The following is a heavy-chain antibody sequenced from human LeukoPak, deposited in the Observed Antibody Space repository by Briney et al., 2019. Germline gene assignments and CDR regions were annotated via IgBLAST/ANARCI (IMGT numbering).Heavy chain of an antibody. Sequence: SETLSLTCTVSGASISSTNYYWGWIRQPPGKGLEWIGSIYYSGSTYYNPSLKSRLTIPVDTSKNQFSLKLSSVTAADTAVYYCAGLPPNYYYYYMDVWGKGTTVTVSS. CDR3: AGLPPNYYYYYMDV. J-gene: IGHJ6*03. V-gene: IGHV4-39*07. CDR1: GASISSTNYY. D-gene: IGHD5-18*01. CDR2: IYYSGST.